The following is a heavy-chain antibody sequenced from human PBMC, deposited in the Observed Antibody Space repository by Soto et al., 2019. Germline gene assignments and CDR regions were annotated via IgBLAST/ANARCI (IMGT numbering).Heavy chain of an antibody. CDR3: AKAFNDFWSASDY. CDR2: FSGSTGSA. D-gene: IGHD3-3*01. Sequence: GGSLRLSCAASGFTFSSYAMNWVRQAPGKGLEWVSTFSGSTGSAYYADSVKGRFTISRDNSKNTLYLQMNSLRAEDTAMYYCAKAFNDFWSASDYWGQGTLVTVSS. CDR1: GFTFSSYA. V-gene: IGHV3-23*01. J-gene: IGHJ4*02.